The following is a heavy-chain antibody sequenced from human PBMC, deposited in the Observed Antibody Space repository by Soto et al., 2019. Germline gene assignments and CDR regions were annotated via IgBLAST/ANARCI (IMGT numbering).Heavy chain of an antibody. Sequence: EVQLLGSGGGLVHPGGSLRLSCAASGLAFRNYGMSWVRQAPGKGLKWVSTISGSGGSTYYADSVKGRFTISRDNSKNTLYLQMNSLRAEDTAIYYCAKDTFDVPPGFDYWGQGTLVTVSS. CDR3: AKDTFDVPPGFDY. CDR2: ISGSGGST. CDR1: GLAFRNYG. D-gene: IGHD3-9*01. J-gene: IGHJ4*02. V-gene: IGHV3-23*01.